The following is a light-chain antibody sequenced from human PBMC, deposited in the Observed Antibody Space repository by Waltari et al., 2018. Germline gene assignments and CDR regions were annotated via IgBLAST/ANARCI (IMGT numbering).Light chain of an antibody. CDR2: GVN. Sequence: QSVLTQPPSVSGAPGQRVTISCPGSWSNIGDGYDFHWYQQLPGKAPTLLVYGVNTRPPGVPDRFFGSKSGTSASLAIPGLQPEDEADYYCQSYDTSLGVVFGGGTKLTVL. V-gene: IGLV1-40*01. CDR3: QSYDTSLGVV. J-gene: IGLJ2*01. CDR1: WSNIGDGYD.